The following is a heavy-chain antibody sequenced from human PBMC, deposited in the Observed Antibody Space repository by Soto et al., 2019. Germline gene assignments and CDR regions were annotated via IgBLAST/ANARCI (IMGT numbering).Heavy chain of an antibody. D-gene: IGHD2-2*01. CDR3: ARLRNIVVVPAARRDYYYGMDV. CDR1: GGSFSGYY. CDR2: INHSGST. J-gene: IGHJ6*02. Sequence: PSETLSLTCAVYGGSFSGYYWSWIRQPPGKGLEWIGEINHSGSTNYNPSLKSRVTISVDTSKNQFSLKLSSVTAADTAVYYCARLRNIVVVPAARRDYYYGMDVWGQGTTVTVS. V-gene: IGHV4-34*01.